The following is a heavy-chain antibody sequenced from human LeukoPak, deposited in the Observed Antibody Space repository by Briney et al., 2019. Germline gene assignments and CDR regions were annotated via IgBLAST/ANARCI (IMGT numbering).Heavy chain of an antibody. D-gene: IGHD3-10*01. CDR1: GFTFSSYA. V-gene: IGHV3-7*01. Sequence: QPGGSLRLSCAASGFTFSSYAMSWVRQAPGKGLEWVANIREDGSEKYYVDSVKGQFTISRDNAKNSLFLQMDSLRAEDTAVYYCARDLAGHYYGSGSSFDYWGQGTLVTVSS. CDR3: ARDLAGHYYGSGSSFDY. CDR2: IREDGSEK. J-gene: IGHJ4*02.